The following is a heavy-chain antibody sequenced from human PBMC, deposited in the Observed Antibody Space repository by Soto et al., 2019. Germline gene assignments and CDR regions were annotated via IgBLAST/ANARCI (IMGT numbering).Heavy chain of an antibody. CDR3: AREGGSYYVFDY. V-gene: IGHV3-21*01. J-gene: IGHJ4*02. Sequence: GSLRLSCAASGFTFSSHSMNWVRQAPGKGLEWVSSISSSSTYIYYADSVKGRFTISRDNAKNSLYLQMNSLRAEDTAVYYCAREGGSYYVFDYWGQGTLVTVSS. CDR1: GFTFSSHS. D-gene: IGHD1-26*01. CDR2: ISSSSTYI.